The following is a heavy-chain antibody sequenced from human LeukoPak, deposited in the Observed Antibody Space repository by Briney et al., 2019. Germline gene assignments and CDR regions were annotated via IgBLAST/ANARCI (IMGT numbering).Heavy chain of an antibody. CDR2: IKSKTDGGTP. CDR3: TTGSRTGTLDY. J-gene: IGHJ4*02. D-gene: IGHD6-13*01. CDR1: GFTFTNAY. V-gene: IGHV3-15*01. Sequence: GGSLRLSCAASGFTFTNAYMSWVRQAPGKGLEWVGRIKSKTDGGTPDYAAPVKGRFTISRDDSKNTLFLQMNSLKTEDTAVYYCTTGSRTGTLDYWGQGTLVSVSS.